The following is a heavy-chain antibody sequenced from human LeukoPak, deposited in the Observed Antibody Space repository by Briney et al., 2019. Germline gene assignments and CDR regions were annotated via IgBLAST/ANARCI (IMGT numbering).Heavy chain of an antibody. CDR1: GFTVSSNY. D-gene: IGHD3-22*01. Sequence: PGGSLRLSCAASGFTVSSNYMSWVRQAPGEGLECVSVIYSGGSTYYADSVKGRFTISRDNSKNTLYLQMNSLRAEDTAVYYCARECYYDSSGYCFDYWGQGTLVTVSS. CDR3: ARECYYDSSGYCFDY. J-gene: IGHJ4*02. CDR2: IYSGGST. V-gene: IGHV3-66*01.